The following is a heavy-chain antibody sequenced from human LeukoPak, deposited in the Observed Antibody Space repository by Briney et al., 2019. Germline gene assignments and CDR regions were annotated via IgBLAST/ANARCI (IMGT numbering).Heavy chain of an antibody. D-gene: IGHD3-9*01. J-gene: IGHJ3*01. CDR2: IPYDGTEE. Sequence: GRSLRLSCAASGFTFRTYGMHWVRQAPGQGLEWVAVIPYDGTEESYADSVKGRFVISRDKSKNTLYLEMSSLRVGDTAVYYCVRRGYQRRYLPVDAFDFWGQGTMVTVSS. CDR1: GFTFRTYG. V-gene: IGHV3-30*15. CDR3: VRRGYQRRYLPVDAFDF.